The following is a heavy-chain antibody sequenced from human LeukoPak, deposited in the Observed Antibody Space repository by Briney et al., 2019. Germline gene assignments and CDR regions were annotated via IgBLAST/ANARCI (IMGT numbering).Heavy chain of an antibody. V-gene: IGHV3-30*02. D-gene: IGHD6-13*01. CDR3: AKDPHPIAAAGNFDY. Sequence: HGGSLRLSCAASGFTFSSYGMHWVRQAPGKGLEWVAFIRYDGSNKYYADSVKGRFTISRDTSKNTLYLQMNSLRAEDTAVYYCAKDPHPIAAAGNFDYWGQGTLVTVSS. J-gene: IGHJ4*02. CDR1: GFTFSSYG. CDR2: IRYDGSNK.